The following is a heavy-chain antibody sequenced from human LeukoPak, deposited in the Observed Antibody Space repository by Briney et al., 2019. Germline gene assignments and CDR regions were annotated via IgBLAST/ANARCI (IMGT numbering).Heavy chain of an antibody. CDR2: ISSSSSYI. V-gene: IGHV3-21*01. J-gene: IGHJ5*02. CDR3: ARTRLDNNWFDP. Sequence: GGSLRLSCAASGFTFSSYSMNWVRQAPGKGLEWVSSISSSSSYIYYADSVKGRFTISRDNAKNSLYLQMNSLRAEDTAVYYCARTRLDNNWFDPWGQGTLVTVSS. D-gene: IGHD6-25*01. CDR1: GFTFSSYS.